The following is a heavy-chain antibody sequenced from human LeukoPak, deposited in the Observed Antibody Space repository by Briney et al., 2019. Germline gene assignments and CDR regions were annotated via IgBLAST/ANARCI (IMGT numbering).Heavy chain of an antibody. CDR3: ARVDTAMVRDAFDI. J-gene: IGHJ3*02. D-gene: IGHD5-18*01. V-gene: IGHV4-34*01. CDR2: INHSGST. CDR1: GGSFSGYY. Sequence: SETLSLTCAVYGGSFSGYYWSWIRQPPGKGLEWIGEINHSGSTNYNPSLKSRVTISVDTSKNQFSLKLSSVTAADTAVYYCARVDTAMVRDAFDIWGQGTMVTVSS.